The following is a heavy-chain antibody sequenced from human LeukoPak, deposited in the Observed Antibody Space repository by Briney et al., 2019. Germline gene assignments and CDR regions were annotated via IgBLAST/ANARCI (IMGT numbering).Heavy chain of an antibody. Sequence: SSETLSLTCAVSGGSISSSNWWSWVRQPPGKGLEWIGEIYHSGSTNYNPSLKSRVTISVDKSKNQFSLKLSSGTAADTAVYYCARGSLYGSGSYDPLLWGQGTLVTVSS. D-gene: IGHD3-10*01. CDR3: ARGSLYGSGSYDPLL. CDR2: IYHSGST. J-gene: IGHJ4*02. CDR1: GGSISSSNW. V-gene: IGHV4-4*02.